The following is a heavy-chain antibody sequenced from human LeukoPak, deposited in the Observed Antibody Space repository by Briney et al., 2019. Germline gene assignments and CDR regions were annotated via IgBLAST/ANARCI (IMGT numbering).Heavy chain of an antibody. V-gene: IGHV1-69*13. CDR3: ARGVGYCSGGSCVGYYFDY. D-gene: IGHD2-15*01. J-gene: IGHJ4*02. Sequence: SVKVSCKASGGTFSSYAISWVRQAPGQGLEWMGGIIPIFGTANYAQKFQGRVTITADESTSTAYMELSSLRSEDTAVYYCARGVGYCSGGSCVGYYFDYWGQGTLVTVSS. CDR2: IIPIFGTA. CDR1: GGTFSSYA.